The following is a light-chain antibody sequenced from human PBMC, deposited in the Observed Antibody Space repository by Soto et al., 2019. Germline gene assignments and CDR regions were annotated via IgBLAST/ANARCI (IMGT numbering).Light chain of an antibody. CDR2: AAS. CDR1: QSVTSNY. Sequence: EVVLTQSPGTVSLSPGERATLSCRASQSVTSNYLAWYQQNPGQAPRLLIYAASGRATGIPDRFSGSGSGTDFSLTISRLEPEDFAVYYCQQYGSSLTWTFGQGTKVEIK. V-gene: IGKV3-20*01. CDR3: QQYGSSLTWT. J-gene: IGKJ1*01.